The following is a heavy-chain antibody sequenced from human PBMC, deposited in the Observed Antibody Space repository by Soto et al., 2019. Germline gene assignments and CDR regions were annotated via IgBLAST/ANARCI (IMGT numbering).Heavy chain of an antibody. Sequence: QVQLQESGPGLVKPSQTLSLTCTVSGGSISSGGYYWSWIRQHPGKGLEWIGYIYYSGSTYYNPSLNSRVTLSVDTSNNQSSLKLSSVTAADTAVYYCARGRSVAQGLDYWGQGTLVTVSS. CDR1: GGSISSGGYY. J-gene: IGHJ4*02. CDR3: ARGRSVAQGLDY. CDR2: IYYSGST. V-gene: IGHV4-31*03.